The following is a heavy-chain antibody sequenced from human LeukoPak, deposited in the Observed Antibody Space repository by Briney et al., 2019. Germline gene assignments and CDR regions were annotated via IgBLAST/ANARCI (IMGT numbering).Heavy chain of an antibody. CDR1: GFTFSSLW. CDR3: AKELYGYGSGQIKSAFDI. Sequence: PGGSLRLSCAASGFTFSSLWMSWVRQAPGKGLEWVANIKEDASEKYYMDSVKGRFTISRDNAKNSVYLQMNSLRAEDTAVYHCAKELYGYGSGQIKSAFDIWGQGTMVIVSS. J-gene: IGHJ3*02. CDR2: IKEDASEK. D-gene: IGHD3-10*01. V-gene: IGHV3-7*04.